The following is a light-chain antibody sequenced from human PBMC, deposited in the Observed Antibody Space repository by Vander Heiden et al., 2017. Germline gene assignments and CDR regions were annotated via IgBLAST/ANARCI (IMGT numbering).Light chain of an antibody. V-gene: IGLV2-23*02. CDR3: CSYAGSSSFAV. CDR2: EVS. J-gene: IGLJ2*01. Sequence: QSPLTQPASVSGSSGQSITTSCPGTSSDVGRYNLVSWYQHHPGKAPKLMIYEVSKLPSGVSNRFAGSQSGNTAALTISGLQAEDEADYYCCSYAGSSSFAVFGGGTKLTVL. CDR1: SSDVGRYNL.